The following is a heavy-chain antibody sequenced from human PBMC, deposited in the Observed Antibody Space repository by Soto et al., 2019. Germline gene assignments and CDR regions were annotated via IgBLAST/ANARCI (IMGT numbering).Heavy chain of an antibody. Sequence: PSETLSLACAVHGGSFSGYYSDWIRQPPGKGLEWIGEVNHGGTSNYNPSLKSRAIISVDTSKNQFSLKLTSVTAEDTALYFWASSSFLRSGDLSHGLDVWGQVTTVT. V-gene: IGHV4-34*01. CDR3: ASSSFLRSGDLSHGLDV. D-gene: IGHD3-10*01. J-gene: IGHJ6*02. CDR2: VNHGGTS. CDR1: GGSFSGYY.